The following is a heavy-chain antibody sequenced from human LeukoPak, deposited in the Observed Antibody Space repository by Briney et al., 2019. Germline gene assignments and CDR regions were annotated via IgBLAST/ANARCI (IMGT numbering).Heavy chain of an antibody. CDR2: IKQDGSEK. CDR3: ARLERGTQWLVHYYYYYMDV. CDR1: GFTFSSYW. V-gene: IGHV3-7*01. J-gene: IGHJ6*03. D-gene: IGHD6-19*01. Sequence: PGGSLRLSCAASGFTFSSYWMSWVRQAPGKGLEWVANIKQDGSEKYYVDSVKGRFTISRDNAKNSLYLQMNSLRAEDTAVYYCARLERGTQWLVHYYYYYMDVWGKGTTVTISS.